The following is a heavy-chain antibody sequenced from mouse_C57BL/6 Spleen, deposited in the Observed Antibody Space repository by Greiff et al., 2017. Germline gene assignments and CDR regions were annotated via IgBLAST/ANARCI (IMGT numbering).Heavy chain of an antibody. Sequence: EVQLQQSGGGLVKPGGSLKLSCAASGFTFSSYAMSWVRQTPEKRLEWVATISDGGSYTYYPDNVKGRFTISRDNAKNNLYLQMSHLKSEDTAMYYCARGGITTVVAYYFDYGGQGTTLTVSS. CDR1: GFTFSSYA. J-gene: IGHJ2*01. D-gene: IGHD1-1*01. CDR3: ARGGITTVVAYYFDY. V-gene: IGHV5-4*01. CDR2: ISDGGSYT.